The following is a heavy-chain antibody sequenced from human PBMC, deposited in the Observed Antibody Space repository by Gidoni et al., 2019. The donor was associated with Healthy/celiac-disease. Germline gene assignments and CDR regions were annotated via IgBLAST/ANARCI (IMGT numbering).Heavy chain of an antibody. CDR3: ARSHYYDSSGYYSGSNGVFDI. J-gene: IGHJ3*02. Sequence: QVQLVQSGAEVKKPGASVKVSCKASGYTFTGYYMHWVRQAPGQGLEWMGWINPNSGGTNYAQKFQGWVTMTRDTSISTAYMELSRLRSDDTAVYYCARSHYYDSSGYYSGSNGVFDIWGQGTMVTVSS. D-gene: IGHD3-22*01. CDR1: GYTFTGYY. V-gene: IGHV1-2*04. CDR2: INPNSGGT.